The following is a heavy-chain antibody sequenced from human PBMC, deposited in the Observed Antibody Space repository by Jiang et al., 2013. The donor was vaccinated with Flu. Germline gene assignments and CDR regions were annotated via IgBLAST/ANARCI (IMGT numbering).Heavy chain of an antibody. CDR2: INTNTGNP. V-gene: IGHV7-4-1*02. J-gene: IGHJ3*02. CDR3: ARDRVVPRPGGYCSSTSCYGMVAFDI. CDR1: GYTFTSYA. Sequence: QSGSELKKPGASVKVSCKASGYTFTSYAMNWVRQAPGQGLEWMGWINTNTGNPTYAQGFTGRFVFSLDTSVSTAYLQISSLKAEDTAVYYCARDRVVPRPGGYCSSTSCYGMVAFDIWGQGTMVTVSS. D-gene: IGHD2-2*01.